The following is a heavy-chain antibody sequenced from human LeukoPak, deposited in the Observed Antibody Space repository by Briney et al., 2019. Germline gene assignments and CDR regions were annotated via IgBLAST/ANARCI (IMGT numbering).Heavy chain of an antibody. CDR3: ASTRTLGEGQGPLDY. CDR1: GYTFTGYY. CDR2: INPNSGGT. D-gene: IGHD1-14*01. J-gene: IGHJ4*02. V-gene: IGHV1-2*02. Sequence: ASVKVSCKASGYTFTGYYMHWVRQAPGQGLEWMGWINPNSGGTNYAQKFQGRVTMTRDTSISTAYMELSRLRSDDTAVYYCASTRTLGEGQGPLDYWGQGTLVTVSS.